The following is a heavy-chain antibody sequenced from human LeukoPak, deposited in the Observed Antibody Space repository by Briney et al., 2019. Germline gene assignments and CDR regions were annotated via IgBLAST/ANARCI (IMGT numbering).Heavy chain of an antibody. D-gene: IGHD3-10*01. CDR1: GGSFIGFH. V-gene: IGHV4-34*01. J-gene: IGHJ5*02. CDR3: ARGLLRFGENGDNWFDP. CDR2: IYHSGST. Sequence: SETLSLTCAVYGGSFIGFHWNWIRQPPGKGLEWIGEIYHSGSTNYNPSLKSRVTISVDKSKNQFSLKLSSVTAADTAVYYCARGLLRFGENGDNWFDPWGQGTLVTVSS.